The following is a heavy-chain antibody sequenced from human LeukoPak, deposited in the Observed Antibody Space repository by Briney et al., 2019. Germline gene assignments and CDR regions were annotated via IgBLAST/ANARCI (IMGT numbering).Heavy chain of an antibody. Sequence: GRSLRLSCTASGFSFSSFAMMWVRQAPGKGLEWISAVRGGGGETYYADSVRGRFTISRDNSRNTLFLQMNNLRAEDSAVYYCARDPNGDYVGAFEMWGPGTTVTVSS. D-gene: IGHD4-17*01. CDR2: VRGGGGET. CDR1: GFSFSSFA. CDR3: ARDPNGDYVGAFEM. J-gene: IGHJ3*02. V-gene: IGHV3-23*01.